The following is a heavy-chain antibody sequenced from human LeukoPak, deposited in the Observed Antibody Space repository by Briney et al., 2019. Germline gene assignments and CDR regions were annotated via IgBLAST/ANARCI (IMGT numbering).Heavy chain of an antibody. D-gene: IGHD4-17*01. Sequence: SETLSLTCTVSGGSISTYYWSWIRQPPGKGLEWIGYIYYSGSTNYNPSLKSRVTMSVDTSKNRFSLNLTSVTAADTAVYYCARQYDGDIDYWGQGTLVTVSS. V-gene: IGHV4-59*08. CDR1: GGSISTYY. CDR3: ARQYDGDIDY. J-gene: IGHJ4*02. CDR2: IYYSGST.